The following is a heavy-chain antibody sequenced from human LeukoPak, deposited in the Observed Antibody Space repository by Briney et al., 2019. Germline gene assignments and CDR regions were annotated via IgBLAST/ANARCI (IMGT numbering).Heavy chain of an antibody. CDR3: ARVSLGTGAYFFDY. CDR1: GGSIKNYY. CDR2: VYYTGGI. Sequence: SETLSLTCTVSGGSIKNYYFSWMRQAPGKGLQRIGNVYYTGGINYNPSLTGRVSITVDTSKNQISLRLTSVTAADTAMYHCARVSLGTGAYFFDYWGQGTLVSVSS. J-gene: IGHJ4*02. D-gene: IGHD3/OR15-3a*01. V-gene: IGHV4-59*01.